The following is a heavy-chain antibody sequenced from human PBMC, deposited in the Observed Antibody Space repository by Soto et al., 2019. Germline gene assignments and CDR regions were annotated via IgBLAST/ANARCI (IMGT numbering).Heavy chain of an antibody. Sequence: QVQLVESGGGVVQPGRSLRLSCAASGFSFSISPMHWVRQAPGKGPEWVALISYDGTNKFYADSVKGRFTISRDNSKSTLYLQVDSLRPEDAAVYYCARDPKTSGGQHWAFTYFDSWGQGTLVNVSS. V-gene: IGHV3-30-3*01. J-gene: IGHJ4*02. CDR3: ARDPKTSGGQHWAFTYFDS. D-gene: IGHD7-27*01. CDR2: ISYDGTNK. CDR1: GFSFSISP.